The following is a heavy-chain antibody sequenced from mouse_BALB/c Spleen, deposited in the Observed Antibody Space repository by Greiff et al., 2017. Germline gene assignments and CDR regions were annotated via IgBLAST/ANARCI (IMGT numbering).Heavy chain of an antibody. J-gene: IGHJ3*01. D-gene: IGHD2-4*01. Sequence: SGAELARPGASVKLSCKASGYTFTSYWMQWVKQRPGQGLEWIGAIYPGDGDTRYTQKFKGKATLTADKSSSTAYMQLSSLASEDSAVYYCARSTMITTWFAYWGQGTLVTVSA. CDR1: GYTFTSYW. CDR3: ARSTMITTWFAY. CDR2: IYPGDGDT. V-gene: IGHV1-87*01.